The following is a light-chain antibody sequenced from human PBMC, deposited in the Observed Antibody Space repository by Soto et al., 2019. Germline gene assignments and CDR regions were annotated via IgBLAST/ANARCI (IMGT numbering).Light chain of an antibody. J-gene: IGLJ2*01. Sequence: QSALTQPPSASVSPGQSVTISCTGTSSDVGGYNYVSWYQQHPDKAPKLMIYEVSKRPSGVPDRFSGSKSGNTASLTVSGLQAEDEADYYCSSYAGSNNLGVFGGGTKVTVL. CDR3: SSYAGSNNLGV. V-gene: IGLV2-8*01. CDR1: SSDVGGYNY. CDR2: EVS.